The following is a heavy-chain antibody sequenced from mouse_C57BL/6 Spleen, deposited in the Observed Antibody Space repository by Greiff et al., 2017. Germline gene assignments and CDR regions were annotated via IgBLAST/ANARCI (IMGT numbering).Heavy chain of an antibody. CDR3: TRDYCGSSHAWFAY. CDR1: GYTFTDYE. D-gene: IGHD1-1*01. V-gene: IGHV1-15*01. Sequence: QVQLQQSGAELVRPGASVTLSCKASGYTFTDYEMHWVKQTPVHGLEWIGAIDPETGGTAYNQKFKGKAILTAAKSSSTAYMELRSLTSEDSAVYYCTRDYCGSSHAWFAYWGQGTLVTVSA. J-gene: IGHJ3*01. CDR2: IDPETGGT.